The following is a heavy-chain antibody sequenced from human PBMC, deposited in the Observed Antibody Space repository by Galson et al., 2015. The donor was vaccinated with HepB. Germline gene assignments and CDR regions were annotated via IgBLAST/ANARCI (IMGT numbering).Heavy chain of an antibody. V-gene: IGHV1-18*04. D-gene: IGHD6-19*01. J-gene: IGHJ6*02. CDR2: ISAYNGNT. CDR1: GYTFTSYG. CDR3: ARDRYSSGWYVGYYYYYGMDV. Sequence: SVKVSCKASGYTFTSYGISWVRQAPGQGLEWMGWISAYNGNTNYAQKLQGRVTMTTDTSTSTAYMELRSLRSDDTAVYYCARDRYSSGWYVGYYYYYGMDVWGQGTTVTVSS.